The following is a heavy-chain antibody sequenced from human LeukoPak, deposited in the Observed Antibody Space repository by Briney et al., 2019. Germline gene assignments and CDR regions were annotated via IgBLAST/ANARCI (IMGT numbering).Heavy chain of an antibody. V-gene: IGHV4-59*06. CDR2: IYYSGST. D-gene: IGHD2-15*01. Sequence: PSETLSLTCTVSGGSISSYYWSWIRQHPGKGLEWIGYIYYSGSTYYNPSLKSRVTISVDTSKNQFSLKLSSVTAADTAVYYCARERGYCSGGSCPNYFDYWGQGTLVTVSS. J-gene: IGHJ4*02. CDR1: GGSISSYY. CDR3: ARERGYCSGGSCPNYFDY.